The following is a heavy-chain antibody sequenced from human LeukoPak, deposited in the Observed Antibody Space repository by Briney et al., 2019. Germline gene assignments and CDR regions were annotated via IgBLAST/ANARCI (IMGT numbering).Heavy chain of an antibody. J-gene: IGHJ5*02. CDR1: GCTFTSYA. V-gene: IGHV1-3*01. Sequence: GASVKVSCKASGCTFTSYAMHWVRQAPGQRLEWMGWINAGNGNTKYSQKFQGRVTITRDTSASTAYMELSSLRSEDTAVYYCARDRWGCSSTSCYYNWFDPWGQGTLVTVSS. D-gene: IGHD2-2*01. CDR3: ARDRWGCSSTSCYYNWFDP. CDR2: INAGNGNT.